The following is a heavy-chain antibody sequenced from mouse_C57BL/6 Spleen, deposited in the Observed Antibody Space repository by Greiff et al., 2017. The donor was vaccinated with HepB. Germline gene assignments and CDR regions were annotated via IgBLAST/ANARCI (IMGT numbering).Heavy chain of an antibody. CDR1: GYTFTDYY. CDR3: ARKKELELGRDWYFDV. CDR2: INPNNGGT. J-gene: IGHJ1*03. V-gene: IGHV1-26*01. Sequence: EVQLQQSGPELVKPGASVKISCKASGYTFTDYYMNWVKQSHGKSLEWIGDINPNNGGTSYNQKFKGKATLTVDKSSSTAYMELRSLTSEDSAVYYCARKKELELGRDWYFDVWGTGTTVTVSS. D-gene: IGHD4-1*01.